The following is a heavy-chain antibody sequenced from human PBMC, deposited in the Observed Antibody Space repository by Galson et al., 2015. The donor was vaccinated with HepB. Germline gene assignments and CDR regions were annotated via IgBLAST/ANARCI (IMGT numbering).Heavy chain of an antibody. Sequence: SLRLSCAASGFTFSSYAMSWVRQAPGKGLEWVSTISDSGVSTYYADSVKGRFTISRDNSKKALYLQMNSLRAEDTAVYYCAKPVLTIFGVVNYFENWGQGTLVTVSS. D-gene: IGHD3-3*01. CDR3: AKPVLTIFGVVNYFEN. J-gene: IGHJ4*02. CDR2: ISDSGVST. CDR1: GFTFSSYA. V-gene: IGHV3-23*01.